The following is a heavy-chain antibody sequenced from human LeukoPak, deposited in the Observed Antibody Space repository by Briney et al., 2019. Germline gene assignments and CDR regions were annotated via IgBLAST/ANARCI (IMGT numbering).Heavy chain of an antibody. CDR1: GFTFSSYA. D-gene: IGHD3-22*01. CDR3: AKVVTYYYDSSGYYLRPPNPRYYFDY. J-gene: IGHJ4*02. Sequence: GGSLRLSCAASGFTFSSYAMSWVRQAPGKGLEWVSAISGSGGSTYYADSVKGRFTISRDNSKNTLYLQMNSLRAEDTAVYYCAKVVTYYYDSSGYYLRPPNPRYYFDYWGQGTLVTVSS. CDR2: ISGSGGST. V-gene: IGHV3-23*01.